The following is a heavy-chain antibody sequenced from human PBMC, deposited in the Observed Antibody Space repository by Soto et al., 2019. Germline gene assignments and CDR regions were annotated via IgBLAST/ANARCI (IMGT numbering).Heavy chain of an antibody. J-gene: IGHJ6*02. CDR1: RFTFTNFG. CDR2: ISYDGNNK. V-gene: IGHV3-30*18. D-gene: IGHD1-26*01. CDR3: AKGRMGRSFYHYYARDV. Sequence: PGGSLRLSCAGSRFTFTNFGMHWVRQAPGKGLEWVAFISYDGNNKFYADSVKGRFTISRDDSKNTLYLQMSSLRAEDTAMYYCAKGRMGRSFYHYYARDVWGQGTTVTVSS.